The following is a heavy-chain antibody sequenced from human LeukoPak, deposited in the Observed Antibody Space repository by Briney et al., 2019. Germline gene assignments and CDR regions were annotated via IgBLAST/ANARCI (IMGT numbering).Heavy chain of an antibody. V-gene: IGHV5-51*01. CDR1: GYSFTNYW. CDR2: IYPGDSDT. D-gene: IGHD2-2*01. CDR3: ARALPEWDIVVVPAANGDWFDP. Sequence: GESLKISCKGSGYSFTNYWIGWVRQMPGKGLEWMGIIYPGDSDTRYSPSFQGQVTISADKSISTAYLQWSSLKASDTAMYYCARALPEWDIVVVPAANGDWFDPWGQGTLVTVSS. J-gene: IGHJ5*02.